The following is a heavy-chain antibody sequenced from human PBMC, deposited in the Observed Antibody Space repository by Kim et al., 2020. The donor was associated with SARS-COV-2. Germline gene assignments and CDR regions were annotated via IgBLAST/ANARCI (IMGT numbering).Heavy chain of an antibody. Sequence: SVKVSCKASGGTFSSYAISWVRQAPGQGLEWMGGIIPIFGTANYAQKFQGRVTITADESTSTAYMELSSLRSEDTAVYYCARDARKVGDYFDYWGQGTLVTVSS. CDR3: ARDARKVGDYFDY. CDR1: GGTFSSYA. V-gene: IGHV1-69*13. CDR2: IIPIFGTA. D-gene: IGHD1-26*01. J-gene: IGHJ4*02.